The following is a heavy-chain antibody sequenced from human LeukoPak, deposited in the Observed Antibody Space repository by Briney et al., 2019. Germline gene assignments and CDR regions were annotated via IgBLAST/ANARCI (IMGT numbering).Heavy chain of an antibody. J-gene: IGHJ4*02. CDR2: INHSGST. D-gene: IGHD5-12*01. CDR3: ASNIVATTCFDY. V-gene: IGHV4-34*01. Sequence: SETLSLTCAVYGGSFSGYYWSWIRQPPGKGVEWIGEINHSGSTNYNPSLKSRVTISVDTSKNQFSLKLSSVTAADTAVYYCASNIVATTCFDYWGQGTLVTVSS. CDR1: GGSFSGYY.